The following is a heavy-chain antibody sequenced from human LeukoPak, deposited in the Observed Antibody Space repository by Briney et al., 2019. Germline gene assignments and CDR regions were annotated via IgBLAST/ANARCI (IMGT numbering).Heavy chain of an antibody. J-gene: IGHJ4*02. V-gene: IGHV3-7*01. CDR3: VLLSLTPG. CDR2: IHQDGVDK. Sequence: PGGSLRLSCAASEFRFGSYAMSWVRQAPRKGPEWVANIHQDGVDKDYVDSVAGRFTISRDNAKNTLYLQMNSLRPEDTAVYYCVLLSLTPGWGQGTLVTVSS. D-gene: IGHD3-10*01. CDR1: EFRFGSYA.